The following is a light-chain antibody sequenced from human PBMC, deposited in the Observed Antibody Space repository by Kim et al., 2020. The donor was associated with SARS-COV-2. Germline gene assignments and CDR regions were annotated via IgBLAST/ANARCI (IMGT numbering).Light chain of an antibody. CDR1: QSINNY. CDR2: AAS. Sequence: LSASVGDRVTITCRASQSINNYLNWYQQKPGKAPKLLIYAASSLQSGVPSRFSGSASGTDFTLTISSLQPEDSATYYCQQSYSAITFGQGTRLEIK. J-gene: IGKJ5*01. CDR3: QQSYSAIT. V-gene: IGKV1-39*01.